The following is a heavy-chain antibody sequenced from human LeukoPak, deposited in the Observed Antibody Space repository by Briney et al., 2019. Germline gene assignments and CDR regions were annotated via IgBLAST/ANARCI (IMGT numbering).Heavy chain of an antibody. CDR3: AKVEGASKASVY. CDR2: IWYDGSNK. CDR1: GFTFSSYG. J-gene: IGHJ4*02. V-gene: IGHV3-33*06. D-gene: IGHD1-1*01. Sequence: PGRSLRLSCAASGFTFSSYGMHWVRQAPGKGLEWVAVIWYDGSNKYYADSVKGRFTISRDNSKNTLYLQMYSLRAEDTAVYYCAKVEGASKASVYWGQGALVTVSS.